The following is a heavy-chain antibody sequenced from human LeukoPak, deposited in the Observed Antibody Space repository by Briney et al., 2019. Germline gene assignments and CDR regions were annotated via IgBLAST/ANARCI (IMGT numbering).Heavy chain of an antibody. V-gene: IGHV4-39*01. J-gene: IGHJ3*02. D-gene: IGHD2-2*01. CDR3: ARVLGYCSSTSCVDAFDI. Sequence: SETLSLTCTVSGGSISSSSYYWGWIRQPPGKGLEWIGSIYYSGSTYYNPSLKSRVTISVDTSKNQFSLKLSSVTAADTAVYYCARVLGYCSSTSCVDAFDIWGQGTMVTVSS. CDR1: GGSISSSSYY. CDR2: IYYSGST.